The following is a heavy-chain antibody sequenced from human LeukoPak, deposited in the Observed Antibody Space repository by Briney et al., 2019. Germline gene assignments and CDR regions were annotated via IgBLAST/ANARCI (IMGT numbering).Heavy chain of an antibody. CDR2: IYTSGST. CDR3: AREGYDFWSGYGYHYGMDV. Sequence: SETLSLTCTVSGGSISSYYWSWIRQPAGKGLEWIGRIYTSGSTNYNPSLKSRVTMSVDTSKNQFSLKLSSVTAADTAVYYCAREGYDFWSGYGYHYGMDVWGQGTTVTVSS. V-gene: IGHV4-4*07. D-gene: IGHD3-3*01. CDR1: GGSISSYY. J-gene: IGHJ6*02.